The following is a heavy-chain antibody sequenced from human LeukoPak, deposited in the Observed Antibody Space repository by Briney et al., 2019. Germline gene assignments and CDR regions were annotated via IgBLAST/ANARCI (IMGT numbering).Heavy chain of an antibody. V-gene: IGHV4-39*07. J-gene: IGHJ3*02. Sequence: PSETLSLTCTVSGGSVTNSNFYWGWIRQPPGKALDWIGSTFYSVTTYYNLSLKSRVAISVDTSQNQFSLNLSSVTAADTAVYYCAKANSGSYYSGAFDIWGQGTMVTVSS. CDR2: TFYSVTT. D-gene: IGHD1-26*01. CDR3: AKANSGSYYSGAFDI. CDR1: GGSVTNSNFY.